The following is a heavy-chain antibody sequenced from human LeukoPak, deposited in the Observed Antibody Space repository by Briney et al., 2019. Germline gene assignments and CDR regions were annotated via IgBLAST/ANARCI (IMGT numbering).Heavy chain of an antibody. CDR2: ISSSGTNK. CDR3: ARDMTVAGPHFDS. Sequence: GGSLRLSCVASEFTFRSYRMNWVRQAPERGLEWVASISSSGTNKHYADSVKGQFTISRDNAKNSLYLEMNSLRAEDTAVYYCARDMTVAGPHFDSWGQGALVTVSS. J-gene: IGHJ4*02. V-gene: IGHV3-21*06. D-gene: IGHD6-19*01. CDR1: EFTFRSYR.